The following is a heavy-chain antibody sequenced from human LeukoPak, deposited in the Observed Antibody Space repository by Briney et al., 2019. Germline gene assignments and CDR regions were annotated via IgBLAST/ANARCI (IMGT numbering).Heavy chain of an antibody. V-gene: IGHV4-59*01. CDR3: ARGASGWYWIDY. CDR1: GGSISSYN. Sequence: SSETLSLTCTVSGGSISSYNWNWIRQSPGKGLEWIGNTYYTGSTNYNPSLKGRVTISVDTSKNQFSLKLSSVTAADTAVFYCARGASGWYWIDYWGQGILVTVSS. CDR2: TYYTGST. D-gene: IGHD6-19*01. J-gene: IGHJ4*02.